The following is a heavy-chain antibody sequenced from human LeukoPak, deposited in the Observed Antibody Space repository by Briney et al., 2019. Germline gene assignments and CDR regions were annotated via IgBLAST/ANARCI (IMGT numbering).Heavy chain of an antibody. CDR3: ARVESVVPAAIWYYFDY. CDR2: INHSGST. Sequence: SETLSLTCAVYGGSFSGYYWSGIRQPPGKGLEWIGEINHSGSTNYNPSLKSRVTISVDTSKNQFSLKLSSVTAADTAVYYCARVESVVPAAIWYYFDYWGQGTLVTVSS. CDR1: GGSFSGYY. J-gene: IGHJ4*02. V-gene: IGHV4-34*01. D-gene: IGHD2-2*02.